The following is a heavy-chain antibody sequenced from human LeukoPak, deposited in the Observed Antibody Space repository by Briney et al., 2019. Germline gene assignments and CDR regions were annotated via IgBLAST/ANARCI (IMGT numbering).Heavy chain of an antibody. J-gene: IGHJ4*02. Sequence: SETLSLTCTVSGGSISSSSYYWGWIRQPPGKGLEWIGSIYYSGSTYYNPSLKSRVTISVDTSKNQFSLKLSSVTAADTAVYYCARSLRVITFDYWGQGTLVTVSS. CDR2: IYYSGST. V-gene: IGHV4-39*01. CDR3: ARSLRVITFDY. CDR1: GGSISSSSYY. D-gene: IGHD3-16*01.